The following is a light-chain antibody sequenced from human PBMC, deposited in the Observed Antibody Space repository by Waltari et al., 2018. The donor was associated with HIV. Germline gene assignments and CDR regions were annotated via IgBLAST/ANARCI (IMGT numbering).Light chain of an antibody. CDR3: GTWDSSLSAV. CDR1: SSNIGNNY. J-gene: IGLJ3*02. V-gene: IGLV1-51*01. Sequence: QSVLTQPPSVSAAPGQRVTISCSGSSSNIGNNYVSWYQHLPGPAPKLLIYDNNNRPSGIPDRFSGSKSGTSATLVITGLQTGDEADYYCGTWDSSLSAVFGGGTKLTVL. CDR2: DNN.